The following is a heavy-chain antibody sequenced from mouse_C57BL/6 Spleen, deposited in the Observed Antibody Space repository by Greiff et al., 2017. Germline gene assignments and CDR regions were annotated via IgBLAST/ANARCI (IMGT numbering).Heavy chain of an antibody. Sequence: LQESGAELVKPGASVKISCKASGYAFSSYWMNWVKQRPGKGLEWIGQIYPGDGDTNYNGKFKGKATLTADKSSSTAYMQLSSLTSEDSAVYFCARPDDGYWFAYWGQGTLVTVSA. V-gene: IGHV1-80*01. CDR3: ARPDDGYWFAY. D-gene: IGHD2-3*01. CDR1: GYAFSSYW. J-gene: IGHJ3*01. CDR2: IYPGDGDT.